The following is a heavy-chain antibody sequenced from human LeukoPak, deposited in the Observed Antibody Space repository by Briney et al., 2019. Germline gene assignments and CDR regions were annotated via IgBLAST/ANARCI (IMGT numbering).Heavy chain of an antibody. CDR1: GFTFSSYG. CDR3: ARPELRLGELSFYDAFDI. V-gene: IGHV3-30*19. J-gene: IGHJ3*02. CDR2: ISYDGSNK. D-gene: IGHD3-16*02. Sequence: GGSLRLSCAASGFTFSSYGMHWVRQAPGKGLEWVAVISYDGSNKYYADSVKGRFTISRDNSKNTLYLQMNSLRAEDTAVYYCARPELRLGELSFYDAFDIWGQGTMVTVSS.